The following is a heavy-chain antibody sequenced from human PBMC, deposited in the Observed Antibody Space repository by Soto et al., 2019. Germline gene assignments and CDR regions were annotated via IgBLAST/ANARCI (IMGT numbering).Heavy chain of an antibody. V-gene: IGHV3-23*01. CDR3: AKVPQYDFWSGYSDC. Sequence: GGSLRLSCAASGFTFSSYAMSWVRQAPGKGLEWVSAISGSGGSTYYADSVKGRFTISRDNSKNTLYLQMNSLRAEDTAVYYCAKVPQYDFWSGYSDCWGQGTLVTVSS. D-gene: IGHD3-3*01. CDR1: GFTFSSYA. CDR2: ISGSGGST. J-gene: IGHJ4*02.